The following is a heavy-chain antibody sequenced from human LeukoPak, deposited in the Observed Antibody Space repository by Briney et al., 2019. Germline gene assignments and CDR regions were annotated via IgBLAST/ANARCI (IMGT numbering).Heavy chain of an antibody. Sequence: ASVKVSCKASGGTFSSYAISWVRQAPGQGLEWMGWISAYNGNTNYAQKIQGRVTMTTDTSTSTAYMELRSLRSDDTAVYYCARSDRSGFYFDDYWGQGTLVTVSS. V-gene: IGHV1-18*01. CDR2: ISAYNGNT. CDR1: GGTFSSYA. J-gene: IGHJ4*02. D-gene: IGHD3-22*01. CDR3: ARSDRSGFYFDDY.